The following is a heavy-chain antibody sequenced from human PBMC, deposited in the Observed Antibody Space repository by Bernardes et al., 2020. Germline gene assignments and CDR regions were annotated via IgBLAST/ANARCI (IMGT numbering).Heavy chain of an antibody. D-gene: IGHD5-12*01. V-gene: IGHV5-51*01. J-gene: IGHJ3*02. CDR3: ASAQNWGWLQFARLKNDAFDI. CDR1: GYSFTSYW. CDR2: IYPGDSDT. Sequence: GESLKISCKGSGYSFTSYWIGWVRQMPGKGLEWMGIIYPGDSDTRYSPSFQGQVTISADKSISTAYLQWSSLKASDTAMYYCASAQNWGWLQFARLKNDAFDIWGQGTMVTVSS.